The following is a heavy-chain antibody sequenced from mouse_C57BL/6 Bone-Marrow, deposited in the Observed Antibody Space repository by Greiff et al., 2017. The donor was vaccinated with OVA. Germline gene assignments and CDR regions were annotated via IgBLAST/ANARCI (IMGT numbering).Heavy chain of an antibody. CDR2: ISNGGGST. CDR3: ARPYGNYGVFDY. CDR1: GFTFSDYY. Sequence: EVNVVESGGGLVQPGGSLKLSCAASGFTFSDYYMYWVRQTPEQRLEWVAYISNGGGSTYYPDTVKGRFTISRDNAKNTLYLQMSRLKSEDTAMYYCARPYGNYGVFDYWGQGTTLTVSS. J-gene: IGHJ2*01. V-gene: IGHV5-12*01. D-gene: IGHD2-1*01.